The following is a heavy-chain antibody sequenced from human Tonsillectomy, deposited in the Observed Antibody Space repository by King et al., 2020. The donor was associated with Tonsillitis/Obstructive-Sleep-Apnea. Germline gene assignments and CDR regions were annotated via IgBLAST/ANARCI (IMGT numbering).Heavy chain of an antibody. Sequence: VQLVESGGGLVQPGGSLRLSCAASGFTFSTYAINWVRQAPGKGLEWVSSISGSGDSTCYTDSVKGRFTISRDNSKNTLYLQMNSLRAEDTAVYHCAKXLPXYYGSGSXSXGSFDVWGQGTVVTVSS. CDR1: GFTFSTYA. CDR2: ISGSGDST. D-gene: IGHD3-10*01. V-gene: IGHV3-23*04. J-gene: IGHJ3*01. CDR3: AKXLPXYYGSGSXSXGSFDV.